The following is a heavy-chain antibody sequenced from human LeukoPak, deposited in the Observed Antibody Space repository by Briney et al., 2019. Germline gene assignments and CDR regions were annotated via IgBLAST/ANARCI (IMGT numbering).Heavy chain of an antibody. CDR3: ARQVGYSYGRIDY. J-gene: IGHJ4*02. V-gene: IGHV4-39*01. CDR2: IYYSGST. D-gene: IGHD5-18*01. Sequence: SETLSLTXTVSGDSISSSSYYWGWIRQPPGKGLEWIGTIYYSGSTYFNPSLKSRVTISVDTSKNQFSLKLSSVTAADTAVYYCARQVGYSYGRIDYWGQGTLVTVSS. CDR1: GDSISSSSYY.